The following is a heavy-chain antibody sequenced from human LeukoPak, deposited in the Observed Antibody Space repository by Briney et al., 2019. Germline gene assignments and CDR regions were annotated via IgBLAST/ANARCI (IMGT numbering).Heavy chain of an antibody. Sequence: GGSLRLSCAASGFSFSTYAMNWVRQAPGKGLEWISGVSGNGRNTYYADSVRGRFTISRDNSKSTVDLQTTSLRAEDTATYYCVRAAFGSGIPNWFDPWGRGTLVTVSS. V-gene: IGHV3-23*01. CDR2: VSGNGRNT. J-gene: IGHJ5*02. CDR3: VRAAFGSGIPNWFDP. D-gene: IGHD3-10*01. CDR1: GFSFSTYA.